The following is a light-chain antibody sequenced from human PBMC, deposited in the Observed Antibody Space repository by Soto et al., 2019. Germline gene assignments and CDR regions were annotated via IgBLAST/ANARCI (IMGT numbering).Light chain of an antibody. J-gene: IGKJ4*01. CDR3: QQSADYPPLT. CDR2: DAS. V-gene: IGKV1D-13*01. Sequence: AIQLTQSPSSLPASVGDTVTMTCRASQDINNALAWYQQKPGKAPKFLMYDASNLNSGVPPRFSGSGSGTFFTLTISSLQPEDVATYYCQQSADYPPLTFGGGTKVEI. CDR1: QDINNA.